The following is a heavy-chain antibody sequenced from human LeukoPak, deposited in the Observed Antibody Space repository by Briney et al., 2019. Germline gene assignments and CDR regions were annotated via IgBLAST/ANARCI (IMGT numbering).Heavy chain of an antibody. D-gene: IGHD3-10*01. V-gene: IGHV4-4*07. CDR1: GGSISNNY. CDR2: IYASVST. J-gene: IGHJ3*02. Sequence: SETLSLTCTVSGGSISNNYWSWVRQPAGKGLEWIGRIYASVSTNYNPSLKSRVTISVDTSKNQFSLKLSSVTAADTAVHYCARLIWFGSAFDIWGQGTMVTVSS. CDR3: ARLIWFGSAFDI.